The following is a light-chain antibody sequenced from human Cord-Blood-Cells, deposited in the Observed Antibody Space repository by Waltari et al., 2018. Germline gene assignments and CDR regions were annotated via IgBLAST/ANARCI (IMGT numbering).Light chain of an antibody. CDR1: QSISSY. Sequence: DIKMTQSPSSLSASVGDRVTITCRASQSISSYLNWYQQKPGKAPKLLIYAASSLQSGVPSMFSSSASGTDFTLTISSLHPEDFATYYCQQSYSTPTFGPGTKVDIK. V-gene: IGKV1-39*01. CDR2: AAS. J-gene: IGKJ3*01. CDR3: QQSYSTPT.